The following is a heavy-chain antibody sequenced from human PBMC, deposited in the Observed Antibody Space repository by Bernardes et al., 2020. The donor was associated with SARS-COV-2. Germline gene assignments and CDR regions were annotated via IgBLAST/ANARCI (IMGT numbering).Heavy chain of an antibody. CDR1: GFTFSNYL. CDR2: ISSSGSTI. J-gene: IGHJ6*02. Sequence: GGSLRLSCAASGFTFSNYLFSWFRQAPGKGLEWVSYISSSGSTIYYADSVKGRFTISRDNAKNSLYLQMNSLRAEDTAVYYCARLHSSGWFDYYGMDVWGQGTTVTVSS. CDR3: ARLHSSGWFDYYGMDV. V-gene: IGHV3-11*01. D-gene: IGHD6-19*01.